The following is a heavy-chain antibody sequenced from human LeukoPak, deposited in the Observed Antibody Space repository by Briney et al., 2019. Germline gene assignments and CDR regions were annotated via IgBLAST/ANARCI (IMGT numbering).Heavy chain of an antibody. V-gene: IGHV3-15*01. CDR1: GFIFSNAW. CDR2: IKSNVDGGAT. J-gene: IGHJ5*02. Sequence: PGGSLRLSCAASGFIFSNAWMYWVRQAPGRGLEWVGRIKSNVDGGATDYGPPVEGRFTMSRDDSKNMVYLQMNSLKTEDTGVYYCTTDTFYMKGFVPWGQGTLVTVSS. CDR3: TTDTFYMKGFVP. D-gene: IGHD2/OR15-2a*01.